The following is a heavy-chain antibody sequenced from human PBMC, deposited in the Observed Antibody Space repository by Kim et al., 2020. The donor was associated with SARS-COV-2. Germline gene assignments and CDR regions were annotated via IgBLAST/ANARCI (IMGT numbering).Heavy chain of an antibody. CDR2: ISDGGVRT. J-gene: IGHJ4*02. CDR1: GFTFGRYA. Sequence: GGSLRLSCEASGFTFGRYAMSWARQAPGTGLEWVSTISDGGVRTHYADSVQGRFTISRDNSKSTVFLHMNSLRAEATAVYYCEASDYWGQGSLVTVSS. CDR3: EASDY. V-gene: IGHV3-23*01.